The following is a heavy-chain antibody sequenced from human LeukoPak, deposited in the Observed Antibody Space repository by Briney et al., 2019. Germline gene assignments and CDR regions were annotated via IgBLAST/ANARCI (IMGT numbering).Heavy chain of an antibody. Sequence: GGSLRLSCAASGFTFSSYAMSWVRQAPGKGLEWVSEISGSGGNTYYADSVKGRFTISRDNSKNALYLQMNSLRAEDTAVYYCAKDTSMIVVVLNYFDYWGQGTLVTVSS. CDR1: GFTFSSYA. D-gene: IGHD3-22*01. V-gene: IGHV3-23*01. J-gene: IGHJ4*02. CDR3: AKDTSMIVVVLNYFDY. CDR2: ISGSGGNT.